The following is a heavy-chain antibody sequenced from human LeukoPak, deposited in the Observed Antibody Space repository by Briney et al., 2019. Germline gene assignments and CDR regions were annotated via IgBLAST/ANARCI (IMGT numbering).Heavy chain of an antibody. J-gene: IGHJ4*02. D-gene: IGHD1-1*01. Sequence: GGSLRLSCAASGFTFSSYTMHWIRQAPGKGLGWVSSISGSNSYIFYADSVKGRFTVSRDNAKDSLYLQMNSLRAEDTAVYYCARALTTLTYEGYWGQGTLVTVSS. CDR2: ISGSNSYI. CDR1: GFTFSSYT. CDR3: ARALTTLTYEGY. V-gene: IGHV3-21*01.